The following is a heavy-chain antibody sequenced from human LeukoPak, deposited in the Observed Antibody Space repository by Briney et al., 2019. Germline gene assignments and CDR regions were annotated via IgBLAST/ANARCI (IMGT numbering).Heavy chain of an antibody. Sequence: SETLSLTCTVSGGSISSYYWSWIRQPAGKGLEWIGRIYSSGSTNYNPSLKSRVTISVDTSKNQFSLKLSSVTAADTAVYYSARGRGLTGSYYFDYWGQGTLVTVSS. CDR1: GGSISSYY. D-gene: IGHD3-9*01. V-gene: IGHV4-4*07. CDR3: ARGRGLTGSYYFDY. CDR2: IYSSGST. J-gene: IGHJ4*02.